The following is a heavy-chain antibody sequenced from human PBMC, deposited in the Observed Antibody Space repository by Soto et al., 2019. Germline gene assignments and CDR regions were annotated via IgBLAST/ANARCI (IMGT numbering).Heavy chain of an antibody. CDR1: GYTFTTFW. V-gene: IGHV5-10-1*01. CDR2: IDPRDSYV. CDR3: ARLFCSTTTCDSWFDP. J-gene: IGHJ5*02. D-gene: IGHD2-2*01. Sequence: PGESLKISCTGFGYTFTTFWISWVRQMPGKGLEWMGRIDPRDSYVNYSPSFQGHVTISLDKSISTAYLQWGSLKASDTAMYYCARLFCSTTTCDSWFDPWGQGTRVTVSS.